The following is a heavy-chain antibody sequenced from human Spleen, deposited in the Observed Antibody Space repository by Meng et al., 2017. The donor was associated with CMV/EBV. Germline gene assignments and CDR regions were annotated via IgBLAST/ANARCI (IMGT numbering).Heavy chain of an antibody. Sequence: SLSCTVYGGSFSDYYFNWLRQPPGKGLEWVGEINDSGATNDNPSLNRRVTISVDKSKNQFSLNLTSVTPADTAVYYCAAPTLRAPFEFWGQGSLVTVSS. D-gene: IGHD5/OR15-5a*01. J-gene: IGHJ4*02. V-gene: IGHV4-34*01. CDR2: INDSGAT. CDR3: AAPTLRAPFEF. CDR1: GGSFSDYY.